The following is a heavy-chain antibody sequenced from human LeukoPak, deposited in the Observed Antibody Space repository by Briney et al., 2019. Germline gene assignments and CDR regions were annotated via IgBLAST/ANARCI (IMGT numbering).Heavy chain of an antibody. CDR1: GYSFNTYW. Sequence: RGGSLKISCQGSGYSFNTYWIGWMRQLPGKGLEWMGIFYPVDSDTKYSPSFQGQVTISADKSISTAYLQWSSLKASDTAMYYCARLRHSGSYYSDAFDIWGQGTMVTVSS. V-gene: IGHV5-51*01. D-gene: IGHD1-26*01. J-gene: IGHJ3*02. CDR2: FYPVDSDT. CDR3: ARLRHSGSYYSDAFDI.